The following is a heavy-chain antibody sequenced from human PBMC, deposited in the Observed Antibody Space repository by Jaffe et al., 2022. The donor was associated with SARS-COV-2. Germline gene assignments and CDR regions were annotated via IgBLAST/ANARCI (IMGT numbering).Heavy chain of an antibody. V-gene: IGHV3-7*01. CDR3: ARYHDYGGDTFFDY. CDR1: GFTFTGFW. CDR2: IKQDGSEK. J-gene: IGHJ4*02. D-gene: IGHD4-17*01. Sequence: EVQLVESGGGLVQPGGSLRLSCAASGFTFTGFWMSWVRQAPGKGLEWVANIKQDGSEKNYVDSVKGRFTISRDNAKTSLYLQMNSLRAEDTAVYFCARYHDYGGDTFFDYWGQGTLVTVSS.